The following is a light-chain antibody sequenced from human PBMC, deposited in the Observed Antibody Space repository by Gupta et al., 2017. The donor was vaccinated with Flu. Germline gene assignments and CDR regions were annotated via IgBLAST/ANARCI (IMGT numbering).Light chain of an antibody. Sequence: RVTTSGDDGKNKYAWLYLQKPAHAHMLVVFEESKRTSAIPERLSGSRSGTMATVTICGAKGDDEADYYGYATDGTGKGVFGGGTKLTVL. CDR1: DGKNKY. CDR2: EES. CDR3: YATDGTGKGV. J-gene: IGLJ2*01. V-gene: IGLV3-10*01.